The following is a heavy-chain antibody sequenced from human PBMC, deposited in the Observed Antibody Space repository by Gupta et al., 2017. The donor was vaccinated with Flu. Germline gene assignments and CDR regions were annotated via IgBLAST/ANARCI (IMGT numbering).Heavy chain of an antibody. D-gene: IGHD6-6*01. J-gene: IGHJ6*02. CDR3: ARGSFLAARPGRVLSYYGMDV. CDR2: IIPIFGTA. Sequence: QVQLVQSGAEVKKPGSSVKVSCKASGGTFSSYAISWVRQAPGQGLEWMGGIIPIFGTANYAQKFQGRVTITADESTSTAYMELSSLRSEDTAVYYCARGSFLAARPGRVLSYYGMDVWGQGTTVTVSS. V-gene: IGHV1-69*01. CDR1: GGTFSSYA.